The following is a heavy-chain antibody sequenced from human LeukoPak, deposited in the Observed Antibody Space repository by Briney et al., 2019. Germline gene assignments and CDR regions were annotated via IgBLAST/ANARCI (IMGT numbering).Heavy chain of an antibody. Sequence: SETLSLTCTVSGGSLSSYYWSWIRQPPGKGMEWIGYIYYSGSTNYNPSLKSRVTISVDTSKNQFSLKLSSVTAADTAVYYCARGSTYYYGMDVWGQGTTVTVSS. J-gene: IGHJ6*02. D-gene: IGHD3-10*01. CDR2: IYYSGST. V-gene: IGHV4-59*08. CDR3: ARGSTYYYGMDV. CDR1: GGSLSSYY.